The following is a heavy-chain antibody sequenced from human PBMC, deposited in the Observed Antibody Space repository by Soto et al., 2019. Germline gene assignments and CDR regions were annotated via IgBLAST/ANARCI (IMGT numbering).Heavy chain of an antibody. CDR1: GGSFSGYY. CDR3: ARGPDPYDYVWGTYRSYFDY. CDR2: INHSVST. Sequence: ASETLSLTCAVYGGSFSGYYWSWIRQPPGKGLEWIGEINHSVSTNYNPSLKSRVTISVDTSKNQFSLKLSSVTAADTAVYYCARGPDPYDYVWGTYRSYFDYWGQGTLVTVSS. J-gene: IGHJ4*02. V-gene: IGHV4-34*01. D-gene: IGHD3-16*02.